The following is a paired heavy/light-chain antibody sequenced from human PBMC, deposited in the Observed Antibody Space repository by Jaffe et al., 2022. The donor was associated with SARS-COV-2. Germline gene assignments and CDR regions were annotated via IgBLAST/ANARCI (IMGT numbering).Heavy chain of an antibody. CDR3: ARNAPKIGVTDAFDI. J-gene: IGHJ3*02. CDR1: GGSISSYY. CDR2: VYHTGST. D-gene: IGHD2-21*02. V-gene: IGHV4-59*01. Sequence: QVQLQESGPGLVKPSETLSLTCTVSGGSISSYYWSWIRQPPGKGPEWIGHVYHTGSTSYGPPFTSRVTMSMDTSKNQFSLNLRSVTAADTAVYFCARNAPKIGVTDAFDIWGQGTTVTVSS.
Light chain of an antibody. J-gene: IGLJ3*02. CDR3: QVWISRPDDRV. V-gene: IGLV3-21*02. CDR2: DDS. Sequence: SYVLTQPPSVSVAPGQTARITCGGNDIGTKRVHWYQQKTGQAPVLVVYDDSDRPSGSPERFSGSNSGNTATLTISRVEAGDEADYYCQVWISRPDDRVFGGGTKLTVL. CDR1: DIGTKR.